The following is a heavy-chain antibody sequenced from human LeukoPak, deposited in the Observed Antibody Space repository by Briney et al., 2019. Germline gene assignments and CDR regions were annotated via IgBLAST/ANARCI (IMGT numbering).Heavy chain of an antibody. CDR1: GGSISSSSSHY. V-gene: IGHV4-39*07. CDR2: ISYNGRT. Sequence: SETLSLTCSVSGGSISSSSSHYWGWVRQPPGKGLEWLGSISYNGRTYYNPSLKSRVTISVDKSKNQFSLKLSSVSAADTAVYYCAKYCGGDSCWGTFDIWGQGTMVTVSS. D-gene: IGHD2-15*01. CDR3: AKYCGGDSCWGTFDI. J-gene: IGHJ3*02.